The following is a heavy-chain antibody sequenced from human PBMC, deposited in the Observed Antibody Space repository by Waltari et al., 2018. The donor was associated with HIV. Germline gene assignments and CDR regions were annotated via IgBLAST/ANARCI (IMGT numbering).Heavy chain of an antibody. V-gene: IGHV3-15*01. Sequence: EVQLVESGGGLIKPGGSLRLSCEASGFTFSDAWMSWVRQAAGKGLEWVARIKTQADGETTDYAAPVQGRFTVSRDDARNTVYLQIDSLKTDDTAMYYCTTWMYWGPGTRVTVSS. CDR3: TTWMY. D-gene: IGHD2-2*03. CDR2: IKTQADGETT. CDR1: GFTFSDAW. J-gene: IGHJ4*02.